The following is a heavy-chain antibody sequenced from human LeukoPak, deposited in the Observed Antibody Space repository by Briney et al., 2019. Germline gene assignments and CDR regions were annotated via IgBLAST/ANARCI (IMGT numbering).Heavy chain of an antibody. J-gene: IGHJ4*02. CDR1: GFTVSSNY. D-gene: IGHD1-26*01. CDR2: IYSGGST. CDR3: ARAAGATTVNYFDY. Sequence: PGGSLRLSCAASGFTVSSNYMSWVRQAPGKGLEWVSVIYSGGSTYYADSVKGRFTISRDNSKNTLYLQMNSLRAEDTAVYYCARAAGATTVNYFDYWGQGTLVTVSS. V-gene: IGHV3-66*02.